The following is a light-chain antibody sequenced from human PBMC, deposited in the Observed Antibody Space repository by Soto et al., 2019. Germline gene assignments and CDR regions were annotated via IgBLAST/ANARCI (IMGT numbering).Light chain of an antibody. J-gene: IGLJ3*02. CDR2: VNSDGSH. CDR1: SGHSNYA. Sequence: QRVLTQSPSASASLGASVKLTCTLSSGHSNYAIAWHQQQPEKGSRYLMKVNSDGSHSKGDGIPDRFSGSSSGAERYLTISSLQSEDEADYYCQTWGTGPWVFGGGTKVTVL. V-gene: IGLV4-69*01. CDR3: QTWGTGPWV.